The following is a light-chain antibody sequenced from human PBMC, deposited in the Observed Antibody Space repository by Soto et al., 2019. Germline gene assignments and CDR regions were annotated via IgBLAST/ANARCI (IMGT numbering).Light chain of an antibody. V-gene: IGKV3-15*01. CDR1: RTIGTN. J-gene: IGKJ4*01. CDR3: QQYADWPLT. Sequence: IGMTLSPATVAVSPGESTSLSCRASRTIGTNLGWYQQKPGQAPRLLISKTSNRATGVPARFSGSGSGTEFTLTITSLQSEDIAVYYCQQYADWPLTFGGGTKV. CDR2: KTS.